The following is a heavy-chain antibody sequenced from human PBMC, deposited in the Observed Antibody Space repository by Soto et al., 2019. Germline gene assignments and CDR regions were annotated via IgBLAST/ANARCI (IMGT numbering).Heavy chain of an antibody. V-gene: IGHV3-23*01. CDR2: ISGSGGST. CDR1: GFTFSSYA. Sequence: GSLRLSCAASGFTFSSYAMSWVRQAPGKGLEWVSAISGSGGSTYYADSVKGRFTISRDNSKNTLYLQMNSLRAEDTAVYYCAKGYYYDSSGYWGPVDYWGQGTLVTVSS. J-gene: IGHJ4*02. D-gene: IGHD3-22*01. CDR3: AKGYYYDSSGYWGPVDY.